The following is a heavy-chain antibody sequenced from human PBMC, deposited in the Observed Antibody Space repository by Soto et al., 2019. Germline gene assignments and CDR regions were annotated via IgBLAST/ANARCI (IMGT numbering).Heavy chain of an antibody. CDR1: GGSFSGYY. V-gene: IGHV4-34*01. Sequence: QVQLQQWGAGLLKPSETLSLTCAVYGGSFSGYYWSWIRQPPGKGLEWIGEINHSGSTNYNPSRKSRVTISVDTSKNQFSLKLSSVTAADTAVYYCATTGYSSSWYYYYWGQGALVTVSS. D-gene: IGHD6-13*01. CDR3: ATTGYSSSWYYYY. J-gene: IGHJ4*02. CDR2: INHSGST.